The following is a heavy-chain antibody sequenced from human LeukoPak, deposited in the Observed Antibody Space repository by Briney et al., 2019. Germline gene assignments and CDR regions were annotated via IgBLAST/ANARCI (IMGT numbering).Heavy chain of an antibody. CDR3: AREYPKGGSYRFDP. D-gene: IGHD1-26*01. CDR2: VNHSGST. CDR1: GGSFSGYY. V-gene: IGHV4-34*01. J-gene: IGHJ5*02. Sequence: SETLSLTCAVYGGSFSGYYWSWIRQPPGKGLEWIGEVNHSGSTNYNPSLKSRVTISVDTPKNQFSLKLSSVTAADTAVYYCAREYPKGGSYRFDPWGQGTLVTVSS.